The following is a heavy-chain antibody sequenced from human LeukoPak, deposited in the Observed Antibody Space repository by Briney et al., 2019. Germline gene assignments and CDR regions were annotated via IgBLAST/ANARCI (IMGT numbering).Heavy chain of an antibody. V-gene: IGHV1-2*02. CDR2: INPNSGDT. D-gene: IGHD1-26*01. CDR1: GYTFTGYY. CDR3: ARADNSGSLDY. J-gene: IGHJ4*02. Sequence: ASVKVSCKASGYTFTGYYMHWVRQAPGQGLEWMGWINPNSGDTNSAQKFQNRVTMTRDASISTAYMELSRLRSDDTAVYYCARADNSGSLDYWGQGTLVTVSS.